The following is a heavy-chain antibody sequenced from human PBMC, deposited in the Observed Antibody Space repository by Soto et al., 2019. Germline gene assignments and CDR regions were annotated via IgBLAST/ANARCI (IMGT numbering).Heavy chain of an antibody. Sequence: QVQLVQSGAEVKKPGASVKVSCKASGYTFTSYGISWVRQAPGQGLEWMGWISAYNGNTNYAQKLQGRVTMTTDTSKSTDYMELRSLRSDDTAVYYCARQSGITGTIPLPDYWGQGTLVTVSS. V-gene: IGHV1-18*01. D-gene: IGHD1-7*01. CDR1: GYTFTSYG. CDR2: ISAYNGNT. J-gene: IGHJ4*02. CDR3: ARQSGITGTIPLPDY.